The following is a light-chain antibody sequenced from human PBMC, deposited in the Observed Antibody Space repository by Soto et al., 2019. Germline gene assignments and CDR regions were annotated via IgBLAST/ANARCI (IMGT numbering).Light chain of an antibody. J-gene: IGKJ1*01. CDR3: QQYDSSPWT. Sequence: EIVLTQSPGTLSLSPGERATLSCRASQSVSSSFLAWYQQKPGQAPRLLIYGASSRATGIPDRFSGSGSWKDFTLTISRLEPEDFAVYYCQQYDSSPWTFGQGTKVEIK. CDR2: GAS. CDR1: QSVSSSF. V-gene: IGKV3-20*01.